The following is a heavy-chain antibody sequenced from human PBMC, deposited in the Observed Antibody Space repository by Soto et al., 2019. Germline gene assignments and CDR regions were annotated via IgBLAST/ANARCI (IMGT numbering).Heavy chain of an antibody. CDR1: GGSISSGDYF. J-gene: IGHJ4*02. Sequence: PSETMSLTCTVSGGSISSGDYFWSWIRQPPGKGLEWIGYIYYSGSTYYNPSLKSRVTISLDTSKNQFSLKLSSVTAADTAVYYCARIANRWLQHDYWGQGTLVTVSS. CDR2: IYYSGST. CDR3: ARIANRWLQHDY. V-gene: IGHV4-30-4*01. D-gene: IGHD5-12*01.